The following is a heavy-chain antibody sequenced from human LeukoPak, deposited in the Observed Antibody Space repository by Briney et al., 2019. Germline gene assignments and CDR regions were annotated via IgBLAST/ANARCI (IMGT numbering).Heavy chain of an antibody. J-gene: IGHJ3*02. Sequence: SETLSLTCTVSGGSISSYYWSWIRPPPGKGLEWIGYIYYSGSTNYNPSLKSRVTISVDTSKNQFSLKLSSVTAADTAVYYCARPRIAAAHDAFDIWGQGTMVTVSS. CDR2: IYYSGST. V-gene: IGHV4-59*08. D-gene: IGHD6-13*01. CDR1: GGSISSYY. CDR3: ARPRIAAAHDAFDI.